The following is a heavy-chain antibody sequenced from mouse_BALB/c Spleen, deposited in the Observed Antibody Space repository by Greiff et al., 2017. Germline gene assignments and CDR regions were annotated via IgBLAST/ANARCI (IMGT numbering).Heavy chain of an antibody. V-gene: IGHV1-69*02. CDR2: IYPSDSYT. CDR3: TSRYYGYPYGDY. Sequence: QVQLQHPGAELVRPGASVKLSCKASGYTFTSYWINWVKQRPGQGLEWIGNIYPSDSYTNYNQKFKDKATLTVDKSSSTAYMQLSSPTSEDSAVYYCTSRYYGYPYGDYWGQGTTLTVSS. J-gene: IGHJ2*01. CDR1: GYTFTSYW. D-gene: IGHD2-2*01.